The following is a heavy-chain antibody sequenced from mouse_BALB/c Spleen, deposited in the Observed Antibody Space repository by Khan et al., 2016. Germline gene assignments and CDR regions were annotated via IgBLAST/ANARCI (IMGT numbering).Heavy chain of an antibody. CDR1: GFNIKDYY. J-gene: IGHJ4*01. CDR2: IDPENGDP. D-gene: IGHD2-1*01. CDR3: NAIYYGNYYSLDY. V-gene: IGHV14-4*02. Sequence: VQLQQSGAEVVRSGASVKLSCTASGFNIKDYYMHWVKQRPEQGLEWIGWIDPENGDPENAPKFRGKSTVTADTSSNTAYLQLSSLTYEDTAVYYGNAIYYGNYYSLDYWGQGTSVTVSS.